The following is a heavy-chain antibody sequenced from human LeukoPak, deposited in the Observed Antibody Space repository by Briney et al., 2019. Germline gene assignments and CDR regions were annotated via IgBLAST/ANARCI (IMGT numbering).Heavy chain of an antibody. CDR2: ISYDGSNK. V-gene: IGHV3-30-3*01. J-gene: IGHJ4*02. Sequence: GGSLRLSCAASGFTFSSYAMSWVRQAPGKGLEWVAVISYDGSNKYYADSVKGRFTISRDNAKNSLYLQMNSLRAEDTAVYYCARDLMTTVSFDYWGQGTLVTVSS. CDR3: ARDLMTTVSFDY. CDR1: GFTFSSYA. D-gene: IGHD4-11*01.